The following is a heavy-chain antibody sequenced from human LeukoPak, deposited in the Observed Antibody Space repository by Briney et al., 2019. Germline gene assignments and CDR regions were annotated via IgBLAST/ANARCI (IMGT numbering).Heavy chain of an antibody. J-gene: IGHJ4*02. Sequence: SETLSLTCAVSGYSISSGYFWGWIRQPPGQGLEWIGSMHYSGSTYYNPSLKSRVTISIDTSKNQFSLKLTSVTAPDTAAYYLGRIGFYIYSWQQIFYWGPGTLVTVPS. CDR1: GYSISSGYF. CDR3: GRIGFYIYSWQQIFY. D-gene: IGHD3-3*01. V-gene: IGHV4-38-2*01. CDR2: MHYSGST.